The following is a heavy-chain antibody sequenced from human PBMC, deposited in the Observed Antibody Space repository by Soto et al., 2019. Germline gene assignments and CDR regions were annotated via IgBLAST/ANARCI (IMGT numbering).Heavy chain of an antibody. J-gene: IGHJ4*02. CDR1: GFTFSSCV. CDR3: ARDDDYPDNGFDY. Sequence: EVQLLESGGGLVQPGGSLRLSCAASGFTFSSCVMNWVRQAPGKGLEWVSSIGGSGDDTYYADSVKGRFTISRDNFENTLYLQMNGLRLEDTAMYYCARDDDYPDNGFDYWGQGTLVSVSS. D-gene: IGHD4-17*01. V-gene: IGHV3-23*01. CDR2: IGGSGDDT.